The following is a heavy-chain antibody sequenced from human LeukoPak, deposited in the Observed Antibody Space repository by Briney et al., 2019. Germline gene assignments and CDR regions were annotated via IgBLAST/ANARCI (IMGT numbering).Heavy chain of an antibody. J-gene: IGHJ4*02. CDR3: ARADYDFWSGTHVWFDY. CDR2: ISWNSGTI. D-gene: IGHD3-3*01. Sequence: PGGSLRLSCVASGFTFDDYAIHWVRQAPGKGLEWVSGISWNSGTINYADSVKGRFTISRDNAKNSLYLQMNSLRAEDTAVYYCARADYDFWSGTHVWFDYWGQGTLVTVSS. V-gene: IGHV3-9*01. CDR1: GFTFDDYA.